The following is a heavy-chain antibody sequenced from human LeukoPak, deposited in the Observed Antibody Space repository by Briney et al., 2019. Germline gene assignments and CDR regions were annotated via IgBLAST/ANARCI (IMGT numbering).Heavy chain of an antibody. CDR2: IKSKTDGGTT. CDR3: TTGGELAVAGKGFDY. V-gene: IGHV3-15*01. D-gene: IGHD6-19*01. CDR1: GFTFSNAW. J-gene: IGHJ4*02. Sequence: AGGSLTLSCAASGFTFSNAWMSWVRQAPGKGLEGVGSIKSKTDGGTTDYAAPVKGRFTISRDDSKNTLYLQMNSLKTEDTAVYYCTTGGELAVAGKGFDYWGQGTLVTVSS.